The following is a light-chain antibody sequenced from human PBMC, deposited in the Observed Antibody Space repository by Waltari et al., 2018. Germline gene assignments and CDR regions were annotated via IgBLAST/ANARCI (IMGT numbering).Light chain of an antibody. CDR3: QQSYSTPWT. CDR1: QSISSY. Sequence: DIQMTQSPSSLSASVGDRVTITCRASQSISSYLNWYQTKPGKAPKRLIYVASSLESGVPSRFSGSGSGTDFTLTISSLQPEDFATYYCQQSYSTPWTFGQGTKVEIK. J-gene: IGKJ1*01. CDR2: VAS. V-gene: IGKV1-39*01.